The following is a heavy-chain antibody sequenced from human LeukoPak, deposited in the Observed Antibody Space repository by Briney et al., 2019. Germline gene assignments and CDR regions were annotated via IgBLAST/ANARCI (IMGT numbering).Heavy chain of an antibody. Sequence: ASVKVSCKASGGTFSSYAISWVRQAPGQGLEWMGGIIPIFGTANYAQKFQGRVTITADESTSTAYMELSSLRSEDTAMYYCGVFAYYYGMDVWGQGTTVTVSS. V-gene: IGHV1-69*13. CDR2: IIPIFGTA. J-gene: IGHJ6*02. CDR1: GGTFSSYA. CDR3: GVFAYYYGMDV.